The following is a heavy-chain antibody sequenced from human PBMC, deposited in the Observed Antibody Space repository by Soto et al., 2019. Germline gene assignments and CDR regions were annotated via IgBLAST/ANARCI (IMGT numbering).Heavy chain of an antibody. CDR2: MNPNSGNT. CDR1: GYTFTSYD. Sequence: ASVKVSCKASGYTFTSYDINWVRQATGQGLEWMGWMNPNSGNTGYAQKFQGRVTMTRNTSISTAYMELSSLRSEDTAVYYCARERGGGFYYYYYMDVWGKGTTVTAP. V-gene: IGHV1-8*01. CDR3: ARERGGGFYYYYYMDV. D-gene: IGHD3-10*01. J-gene: IGHJ6*03.